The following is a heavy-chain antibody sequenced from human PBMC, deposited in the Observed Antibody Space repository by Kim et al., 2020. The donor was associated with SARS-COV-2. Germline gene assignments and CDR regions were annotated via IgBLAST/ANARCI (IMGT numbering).Heavy chain of an antibody. V-gene: IGHV3-48*02. CDR3: GRGWDDILSVYYYYYRM. CDR2: ISSSSSTI. CDR1: GVTFSSYS. D-gene: IGHD3-9*01. J-gene: IGHJ6*01. Sequence: GGSLRLSCAASGVTFSSYSMNWVRQAPGKGLEWVSYISSSSSTIYYADSVKGRSTISRANANNSLYLQMTSLRDEDTSVYYGGRGWDDILSVYYYYYRM.